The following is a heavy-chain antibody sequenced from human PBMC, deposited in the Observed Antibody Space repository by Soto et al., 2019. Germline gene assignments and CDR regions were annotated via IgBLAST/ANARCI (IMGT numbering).Heavy chain of an antibody. CDR3: ARDCGSGTPGDPYYYCMGV. V-gene: IGHV1-18*01. CDR1: GYNFTSYG. Sequence: QVQLVQSGAEVKKPGASVKVSCKASGYNFTSYGISWVRQAPGQGLERMGLSSAYTGNTNYAQKLQGRVTMTTDTSTSPASMEHRSMRSDDSAVYYCARDCGSGTPGDPYYYCMGVWGKGTTVTVSS. CDR2: SSAYTGNT. J-gene: IGHJ6*03. D-gene: IGHD3-10*01.